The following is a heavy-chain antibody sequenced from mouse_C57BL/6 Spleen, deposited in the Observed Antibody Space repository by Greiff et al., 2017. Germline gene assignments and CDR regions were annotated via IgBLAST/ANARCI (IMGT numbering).Heavy chain of an antibody. CDR3: ARESD. CDR1: GYSFTGYY. CDR2: INPSTGGT. J-gene: IGHJ3*01. V-gene: IGHV1-42*01. D-gene: IGHD6-2*01. Sequence: VQLQQSGPELVKPGASVKISCKASGYSFTGYYMNWVKQSPEKSLEWIGEINPSTGGTTYNQKFKAKATLTVDKSSSTAYMQLKSLTSEDSAVYYCARESDWGQGTLVTVSA.